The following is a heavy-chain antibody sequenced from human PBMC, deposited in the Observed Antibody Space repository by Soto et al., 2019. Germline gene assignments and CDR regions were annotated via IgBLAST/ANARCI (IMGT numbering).Heavy chain of an antibody. CDR3: AGLDCSGGRCYSRNDAFDI. D-gene: IGHD2-15*01. J-gene: IGHJ3*02. Sequence: SVKVSCKASGGTFSSYTISWVRQAPGQGLEWMGRIIPILGIANYAQKFQGRVTITADKSTSTAYMELSSLRSEDTAVYYCAGLDCSGGRCYSRNDAFDIWGQGTMVTVSS. V-gene: IGHV1-69*02. CDR1: GGTFSSYT. CDR2: IIPILGIA.